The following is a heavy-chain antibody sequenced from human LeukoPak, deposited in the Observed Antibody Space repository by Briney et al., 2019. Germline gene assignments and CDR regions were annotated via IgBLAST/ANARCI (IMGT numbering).Heavy chain of an antibody. Sequence: KPGGSLRLSCAASGFTFSSYSMNWVRQAPGKGLEWVSSISSGSSYIYYADSVRGRFTISRDNAKNSLYLQMNSLRAEDTAVYYCARDREYSSSSRQCDYWGQGTLVTVSS. CDR2: ISSGSSYI. CDR3: ARDREYSSSSRQCDY. CDR1: GFTFSSYS. J-gene: IGHJ4*02. D-gene: IGHD6-6*01. V-gene: IGHV3-21*01.